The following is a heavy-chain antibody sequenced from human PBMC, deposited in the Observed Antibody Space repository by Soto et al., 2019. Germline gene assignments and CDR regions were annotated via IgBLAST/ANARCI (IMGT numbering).Heavy chain of an antibody. CDR2: IYYSGST. V-gene: IGHV4-59*01. Sequence: SETLSLTCTVSGGSISSYYWSWIRQPPGKGLEWIGYIYYSGSTNYNPSLKSRVTISVDTSKNQFSLKLSSVTAADTAVYYCARGNYDFWSGYLWWFDPWGQGTLVTV. D-gene: IGHD3-3*01. CDR3: ARGNYDFWSGYLWWFDP. CDR1: GGSISSYY. J-gene: IGHJ5*02.